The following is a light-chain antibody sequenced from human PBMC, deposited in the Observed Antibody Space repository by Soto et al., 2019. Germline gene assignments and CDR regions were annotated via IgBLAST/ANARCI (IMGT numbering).Light chain of an antibody. CDR1: KVGIKI. V-gene: IGLV3-21*02. Sequence: SYALARPPSVSVAPGQTAKIACGGDKVGIKIVHWYKQRPGQAPVAVVFDATDRPSGIPDRISASRSGDTATLTISRVDAGDEADYYCQVWASTAEFFVFGSGTRSPS. J-gene: IGLJ1*01. CDR3: QVWASTAEFFV. CDR2: DAT.